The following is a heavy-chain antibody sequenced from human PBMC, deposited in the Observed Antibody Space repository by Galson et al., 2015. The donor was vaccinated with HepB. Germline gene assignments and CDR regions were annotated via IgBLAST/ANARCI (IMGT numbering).Heavy chain of an antibody. D-gene: IGHD3-10*01. CDR2: ISGSGGST. J-gene: IGHJ3*02. Sequence: SLRLSCAASGFTFSSYAMSWVRQAPGKGLEWVSAISGSGGSTYYADSVKGRFTISRDNSKNTLYLQMNSLRAEDTAVYYCAKDGWFGELSIIAGDAFDIWGQGTMVTVSS. V-gene: IGHV3-23*01. CDR1: GFTFSSYA. CDR3: AKDGWFGELSIIAGDAFDI.